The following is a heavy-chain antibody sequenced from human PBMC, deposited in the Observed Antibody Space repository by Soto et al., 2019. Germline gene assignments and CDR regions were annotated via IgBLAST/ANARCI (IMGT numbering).Heavy chain of an antibody. CDR2: IYHSGST. Sequence: SETLSLTCAVSGGSISSGGYSLSWIRQPPGKGLEWIGYIYHSGSTYYNPSLKSRVTISVDRSKNQFSLKLSSVTAADTAVYYCARGMTTVTTLDYWGQGTLVTVSS. V-gene: IGHV4-30-2*01. CDR1: GGSISSGGYS. D-gene: IGHD4-4*01. J-gene: IGHJ4*02. CDR3: ARGMTTVTTLDY.